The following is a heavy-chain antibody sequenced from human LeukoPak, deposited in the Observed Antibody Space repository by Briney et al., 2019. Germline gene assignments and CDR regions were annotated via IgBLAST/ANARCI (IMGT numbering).Heavy chain of an antibody. Sequence: PGRSLRLSCAASGFTFDDYAMHWVRQAPGKGLEWVSGISWNSGSIGYADSVKGRFTISRDNAKDSLYLQMNSLRAEDTALYYCVMSLWSSSHWGKGTTVTISS. CDR3: VMSLWSSSH. D-gene: IGHD6-13*01. CDR2: ISWNSGSI. CDR1: GFTFDDYA. V-gene: IGHV3-9*01. J-gene: IGHJ6*04.